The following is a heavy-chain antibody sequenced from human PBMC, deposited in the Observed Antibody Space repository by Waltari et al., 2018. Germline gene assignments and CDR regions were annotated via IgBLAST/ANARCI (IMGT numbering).Heavy chain of an antibody. CDR3: ARDYGYYYVHAFDI. V-gene: IGHV3-7*01. CDR1: GFTFSSYW. Sequence: EVQLVESGGGLVQPGGSLRLSCAASGFTFSSYWMRWVRQAPGKGLEWVANIKQDGSEKYYVDSVKGRFTISRDNAKNSLYLQMNSLRAEDTAVYYCARDYGYYYVHAFDIWGQGTMVTVSS. D-gene: IGHD3-22*01. J-gene: IGHJ3*02. CDR2: IKQDGSEK.